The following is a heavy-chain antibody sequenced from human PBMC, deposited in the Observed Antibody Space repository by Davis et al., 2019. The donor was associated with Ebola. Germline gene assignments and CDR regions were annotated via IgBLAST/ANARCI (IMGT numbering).Heavy chain of an antibody. Sequence: PSETLSLTCTVSGVSISRHYWSWIRQPPGKRLEWIGSIFYTGSAYYNSSLASRATIPVDTSKNQFSLKLTSVTAADTAMYYCSVRGSSVWGQGALVTVSS. CDR2: IFYTGSA. D-gene: IGHD3-10*01. J-gene: IGHJ4*02. CDR3: SVRGSSV. V-gene: IGHV4-59*03. CDR1: GVSISRHY.